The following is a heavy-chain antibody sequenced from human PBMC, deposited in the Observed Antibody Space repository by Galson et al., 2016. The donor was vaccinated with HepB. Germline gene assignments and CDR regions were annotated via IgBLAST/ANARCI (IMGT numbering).Heavy chain of an antibody. V-gene: IGHV3-23*01. CDR3: VGGSTAPDV. CDR2: IRMSGNSR. Sequence: SLRLSCAGSGFTVSRYGMTCGRQAPGKGLADVTSIRMSGNSRDYVESVKGRFAIPRDNSRSMLFLQMNSLKTEDTGVYYCVGGSTAPDVWGKGTTVTVSS. CDR1: GFTVSRYG. D-gene: IGHD3-16*01. J-gene: IGHJ6*04.